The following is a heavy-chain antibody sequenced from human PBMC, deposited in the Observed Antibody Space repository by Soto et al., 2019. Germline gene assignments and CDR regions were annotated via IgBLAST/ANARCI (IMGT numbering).Heavy chain of an antibody. CDR2: INTKFGST. V-gene: IGHV1-69*01. CDR1: GGSFSKKA. J-gene: IGHJ2*01. Sequence: QVQLVQSGAELKKPGSSVKVSCEASGGSFSKKAISWVRQAPGQGPEWMGGINTKFGSTNYAPQFQGRISITADESTTTVYMALSSLTSEDTAVYYCARGASSGFEYWYFDLWGRGTLVSVSS. D-gene: IGHD5-12*01. CDR3: ARGASSGFEYWYFDL.